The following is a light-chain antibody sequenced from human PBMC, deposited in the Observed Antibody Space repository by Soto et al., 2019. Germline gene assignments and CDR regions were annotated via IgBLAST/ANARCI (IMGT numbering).Light chain of an antibody. Sequence: EIVLTQSPGTLSLSPGERATLSCRASQSVTNSYLAWYQQKPGQSPRLLIYRASTRATGIPDRFSCSGSGTDFTLTISRLEPEDFAVYYCQQYGSSPSGFTFGPGTKVEIK. CDR1: QSVTNSY. V-gene: IGKV3-20*01. CDR2: RAS. J-gene: IGKJ3*01. CDR3: QQYGSSPSGFT.